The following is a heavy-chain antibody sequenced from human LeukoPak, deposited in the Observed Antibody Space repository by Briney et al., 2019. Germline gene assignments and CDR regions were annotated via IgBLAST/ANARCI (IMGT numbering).Heavy chain of an antibody. CDR2: ISYDGSDK. Sequence: GGSLRLSCAASGFTFSSYAMYWVRQAPGKGLEWVAVISYDGSDKFYADSVKGRFTISRDNSKNTLYLQMNSLRAEDTAVYYCAKNGVEWLFKGRNYYYYMDVWGKGTTVTVSS. V-gene: IGHV3-30*04. CDR1: GFTFSSYA. CDR3: AKNGVEWLFKGRNYYYYMDV. D-gene: IGHD3-3*01. J-gene: IGHJ6*03.